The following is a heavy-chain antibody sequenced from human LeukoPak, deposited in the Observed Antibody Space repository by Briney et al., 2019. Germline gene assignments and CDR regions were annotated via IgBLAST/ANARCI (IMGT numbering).Heavy chain of an antibody. J-gene: IGHJ3*01. D-gene: IGHD2-15*01. CDR3: AREWSGFDF. Sequence: SETLSLTCSVSGDSLGIYKWSWIRQPPGKGLEWIAHISSSGSAIYNPSLMSRVSMAVDTSKNQFSLRLISVTAADTAVYYCAREWSGFDFWGQGIMVTVSS. V-gene: IGHV4-59*01. CDR2: ISSSGSA. CDR1: GDSLGIYK.